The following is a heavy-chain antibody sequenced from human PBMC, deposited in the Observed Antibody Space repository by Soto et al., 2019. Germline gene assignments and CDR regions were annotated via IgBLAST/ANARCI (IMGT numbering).Heavy chain of an antibody. J-gene: IGHJ4*02. CDR2: INAGNGNT. D-gene: IGHD3-10*01. V-gene: IGHV1-3*01. CDR3: ARGAELTYFDY. CDR1: GYTFTSYA. Sequence: QVQLVQSGAEVKKPGASVKVSGKASGYTFTSYAMHWVRQAPGQRLEWMGWINAGNGNTKYSQKFQGRVTITRDTSASTAYMELSSRRSEDTAVYYCARGAELTYFDYWGQGNLVTVSS.